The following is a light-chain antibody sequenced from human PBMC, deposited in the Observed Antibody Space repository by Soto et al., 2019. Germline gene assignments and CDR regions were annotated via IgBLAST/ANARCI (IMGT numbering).Light chain of an antibody. Sequence: QSVLTQPPSVSGAPGQRVTISCTGSSSNIGAGYDVHWYQQLPGTAPKLIIYGNSNRPSGVPDRFSGSNSGTSASLAITGLQAEDESDYYCQSYDSSLSGSWVFGGGTQLTVL. J-gene: IGLJ3*02. V-gene: IGLV1-40*01. CDR3: QSYDSSLSGSWV. CDR1: SSNIGAGYD. CDR2: GNS.